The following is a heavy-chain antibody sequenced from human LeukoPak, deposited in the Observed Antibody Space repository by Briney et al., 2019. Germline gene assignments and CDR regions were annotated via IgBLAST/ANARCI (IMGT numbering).Heavy chain of an antibody. D-gene: IGHD6-13*01. CDR1: GGSISSGDYY. J-gene: IGHJ4*02. Sequence: SQTPSLTCTVSGGSISSGDYYWSWIRQPPGKGLEWIGYIYYSGSTNYNPSLKSRVTISVDTSKNQFSLKLSSVTAADTAVYYCASIAAVPPQFDYWGQGTLVTVSS. V-gene: IGHV4-61*08. CDR3: ASIAAVPPQFDY. CDR2: IYYSGST.